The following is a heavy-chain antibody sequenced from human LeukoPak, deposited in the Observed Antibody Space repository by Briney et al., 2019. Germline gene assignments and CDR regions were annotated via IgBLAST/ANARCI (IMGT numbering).Heavy chain of an antibody. V-gene: IGHV4-34*01. J-gene: IGHJ6*02. CDR2: INHSGST. CDR3: ARGLYYYYGMDV. Sequence: SATLLLTCAVFGGAFRGYYWSWIRQPPGKGLEWIGEINHSGSTNYNPSLKSRVTISVDTSKNQFSLKLSSVTAADTAVYYCARGLYYYYGMDVWGQGTTVTVSS. CDR1: GGAFRGYY.